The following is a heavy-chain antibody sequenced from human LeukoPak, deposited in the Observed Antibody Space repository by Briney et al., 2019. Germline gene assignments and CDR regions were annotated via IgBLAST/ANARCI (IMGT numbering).Heavy chain of an antibody. Sequence: PGGSLRLSCAASGLTFSKSALTWARQAPGKGLEWVASINHNGNVNYYVDSVKGRFTISRDNAKNSLYLQMSNLRAEDTAVYFCARGGGLDVWGQGTTVTVSS. CDR1: GLTFSKSA. CDR3: ARGGGLDV. CDR2: INHNGNVN. J-gene: IGHJ6*02. D-gene: IGHD3-16*01. V-gene: IGHV3-7*03.